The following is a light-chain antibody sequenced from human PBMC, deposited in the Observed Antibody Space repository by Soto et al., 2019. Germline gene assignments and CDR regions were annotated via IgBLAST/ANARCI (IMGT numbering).Light chain of an antibody. Sequence: QSALTQPASVSGSRGQSITISCTGTSSDVGSYNLVSWYQQHPGKAPKLMIYEVSKRPSGVSNRFSGSKSGNTASLTISGLQAEDEADYYCCSYAGGSTYVFGTGTKVTVL. V-gene: IGLV2-23*02. CDR3: CSYAGGSTYV. CDR1: SSDVGSYNL. CDR2: EVS. J-gene: IGLJ1*01.